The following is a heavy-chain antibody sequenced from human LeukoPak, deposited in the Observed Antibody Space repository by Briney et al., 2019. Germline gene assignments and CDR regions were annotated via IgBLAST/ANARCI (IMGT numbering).Heavy chain of an antibody. CDR1: GFTFSNYW. D-gene: IGHD6-19*01. J-gene: IGHJ5*02. V-gene: IGHV3-74*01. CDR3: ARGLAGGSNCFDP. CDR2: INSDGSST. Sequence: PGGSLRLSCAASGFTFSNYWMHWVRPAPGKGLVWVSRINSDGSSTSYADSVKGRFTISRDNAKNTLYLQMNSLRDEDTAVYYCARGLAGGSNCFDPWGQGTLVTVSS.